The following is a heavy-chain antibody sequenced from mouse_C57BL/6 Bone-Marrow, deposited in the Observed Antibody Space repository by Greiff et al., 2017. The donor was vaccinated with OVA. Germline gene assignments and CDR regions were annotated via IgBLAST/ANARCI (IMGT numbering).Heavy chain of an antibody. CDR3: ARSPFYYYGSSLWYFDV. V-gene: IGHV1-82*01. CDR2: IYPGDGDT. CDR1: GYAFSSSW. J-gene: IGHJ1*03. D-gene: IGHD1-1*01. Sequence: QVQLQHSGPELVKPGASVKISCKASGYAFSSSWMNWVKQRPGKGLEWIGRIYPGDGDTNYNGKFKGKATLTADKSSSTAYMQLSSLTSEDSAVYFCARSPFYYYGSSLWYFDVWGTGTTVTVSS.